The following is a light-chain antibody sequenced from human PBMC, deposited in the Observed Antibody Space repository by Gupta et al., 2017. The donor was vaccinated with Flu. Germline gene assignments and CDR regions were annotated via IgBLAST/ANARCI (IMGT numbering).Light chain of an antibody. V-gene: IGKV1-27*01. CDR1: HGISTY. J-gene: IGKJ1*01. CDR3: QKANSAPRT. CDR2: AVS. Sequence: PTSVHASVGDRVSITSLVRHGISTYLAWYQQKPGKCPKLLIYAVSTGESGVPSRFSGSGSGTDFTLTISSLQPEDVATYYCQKANSAPRTFGQGTKLEIK.